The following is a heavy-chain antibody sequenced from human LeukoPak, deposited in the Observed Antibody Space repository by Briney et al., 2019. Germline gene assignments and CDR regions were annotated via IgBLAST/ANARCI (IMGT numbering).Heavy chain of an antibody. D-gene: IGHD2-15*01. J-gene: IGHJ4*02. CDR2: INWDGGAT. CDR1: GYNSDDYR. CDR3: ARHLSNSWYSLGY. V-gene: IGHV3-20*04. Sequence: GGSLRLSCTDPGYNSDDYRMGWGRQAPQKGLEWVAGINWDGGATAYADSVKGRFTITRDHAKNSLLSQMKSLRDEYTGLYFCARHLSNSWYSLGYWGQGILVTVSS.